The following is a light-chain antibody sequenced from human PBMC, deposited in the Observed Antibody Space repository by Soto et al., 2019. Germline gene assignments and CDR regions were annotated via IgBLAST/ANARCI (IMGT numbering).Light chain of an antibody. V-gene: IGKV3-11*01. Sequence: EIVLTQSPATLSLSPGERATLSCRASQSAGKNLAWYQQKAGQGPRLLIYDASNRATGIPARFSGSGSGTDFTLTISSLEPEDFAVYYCKQRSNWPITLGQGTRMEIK. J-gene: IGKJ5*01. CDR1: QSAGKN. CDR3: KQRSNWPIT. CDR2: DAS.